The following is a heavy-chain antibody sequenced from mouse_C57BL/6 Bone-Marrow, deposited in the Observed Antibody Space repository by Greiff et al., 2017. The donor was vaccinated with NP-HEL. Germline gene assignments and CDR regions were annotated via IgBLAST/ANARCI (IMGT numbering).Heavy chain of an antibody. Sequence: VQLQQSGAELVRPGASVKLSCKASGYTFTDYYINWVKQRPGQGLEWIARIYPGSGNTYYNEKFKGKATLTAEKSSSTAYMQLSSLTSEDSAVYFCASQPLYAMDYWGQGTSVTVSS. J-gene: IGHJ4*01. V-gene: IGHV1-76*01. CDR1: GYTFTDYY. CDR3: ASQPLYAMDY. CDR2: IYPGSGNT.